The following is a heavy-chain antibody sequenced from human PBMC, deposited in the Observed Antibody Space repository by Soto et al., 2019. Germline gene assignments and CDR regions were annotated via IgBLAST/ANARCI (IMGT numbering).Heavy chain of an antibody. Sequence: EVQLLESGGGLVQPGGSLRLSCAASGLPFSSHAMSWVRQAPGKGLEWVSSISISGGNTYYADSVRGRFTISRDNSKNTLYLQMNSRAAEDTAIYYCANEIRPNDYWGQGTLVTVSS. CDR1: GLPFSSHA. J-gene: IGHJ4*02. CDR3: ANEIRPNDY. V-gene: IGHV3-23*01. D-gene: IGHD4-17*01. CDR2: ISISGGNT.